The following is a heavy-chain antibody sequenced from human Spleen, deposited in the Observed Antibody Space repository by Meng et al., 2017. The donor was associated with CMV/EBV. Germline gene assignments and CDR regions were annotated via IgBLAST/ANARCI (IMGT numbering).Heavy chain of an antibody. V-gene: IGHV3-23*01. D-gene: IGHD6-13*01. CDR1: GITFSNYA. CDR3: ARDFGGGQQLALFDS. CDR2: ISGSGVAT. J-gene: IGHJ4*02. Sequence: GGSLRLSCAASGITFSNYAMSWVRQAPGKGPEWVSRISGSGVATWYADSVKGRFTISRDNSKSTLYLQMNSLRAEDAAVYYCARDFGGGQQLALFDSWGQGTLVTVSS.